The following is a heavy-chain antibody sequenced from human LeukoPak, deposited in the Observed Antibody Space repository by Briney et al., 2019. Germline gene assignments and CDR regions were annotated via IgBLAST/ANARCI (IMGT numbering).Heavy chain of an antibody. J-gene: IGHJ4*02. Sequence: PGETLSLTCTVSGGSIGSYYWSWIRQPAGKGLEWIGRIYTGGRTTYTPSPKSGGTMSVDTTRNQFSLKLSSVTAADTAVYYCARVRYYDSSGYYEDYFDYWGQGTLVTVSS. CDR1: GGSIGSYY. D-gene: IGHD3-22*01. CDR3: ARVRYYDSSGYYEDYFDY. V-gene: IGHV4-4*07. CDR2: IYTGGRT.